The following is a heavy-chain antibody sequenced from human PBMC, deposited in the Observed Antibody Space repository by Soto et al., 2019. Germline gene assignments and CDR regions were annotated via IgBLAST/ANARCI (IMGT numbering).Heavy chain of an antibody. CDR3: ARKYYDLWSGYYPYFDY. V-gene: IGHV4-34*01. J-gene: IGHJ4*02. CDR2: INHSGST. Sequence: SETLSLTCAVYGGSFSGYYWSWIRQPPGKGLEWIGEINHSGSTNYNPSLKSRVTISVDTSKNQFSLKLSSVTAADTAVYYCARKYYDLWSGYYPYFDYWGQGTLVTVSS. CDR1: GGSFSGYY. D-gene: IGHD3-3*01.